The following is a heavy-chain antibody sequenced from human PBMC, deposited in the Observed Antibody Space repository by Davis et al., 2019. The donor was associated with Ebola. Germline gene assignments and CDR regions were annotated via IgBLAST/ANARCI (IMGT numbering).Heavy chain of an antibody. CDR1: GYTFINYDG. J-gene: IGHJ4*02. V-gene: IGHV1-18*01. CDR2: ITTVSGDT. D-gene: IGHD2-15*01. CDR3: ARRGRQHSDY. Sequence: ASVKVSCKASGYTFINYDGITWVRQAPGQGPEWMGWITTVSGDTEYAQKFQGRITMTTDISTSTAYMELRSLRSDDTAVYYCARRGRQHSDYWGQGTLVTVSS.